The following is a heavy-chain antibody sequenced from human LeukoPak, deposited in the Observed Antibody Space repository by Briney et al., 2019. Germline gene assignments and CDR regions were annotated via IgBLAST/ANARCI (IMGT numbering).Heavy chain of an antibody. Sequence: ASVKVSCKASGYTFTSYDINWVRQATGQGLEWMGWMNPNSGNTGYAQKFQGRVTMTRNTSISTAYMEPSSLRSEDTAVYYCARGVVRYDAFDIWGQGTMVTVSS. CDR3: ARGVVRYDAFDI. V-gene: IGHV1-8*01. CDR1: GYTFTSYD. J-gene: IGHJ3*02. D-gene: IGHD3-9*01. CDR2: MNPNSGNT.